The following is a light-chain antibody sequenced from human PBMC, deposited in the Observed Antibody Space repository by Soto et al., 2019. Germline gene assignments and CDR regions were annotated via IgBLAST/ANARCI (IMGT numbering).Light chain of an antibody. CDR1: QSFSSW. V-gene: IGKV1-5*01. CDR3: QQFRT. J-gene: IGKJ1*01. Sequence: DTQMTQSPSTLSASVGDRVTVTCRASQSFSSWLAWYQQKPGKAPKLLIYDVSSLERGVPSRFSGSGSGTEFTLTISSLQPEDFATYYCQQFRTFGQGTKVEIK. CDR2: DVS.